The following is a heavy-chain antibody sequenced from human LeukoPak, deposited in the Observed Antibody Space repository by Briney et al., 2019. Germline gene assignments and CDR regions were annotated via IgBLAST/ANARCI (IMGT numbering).Heavy chain of an antibody. D-gene: IGHD3-10*01. J-gene: IGHJ4*02. CDR2: IKSVTNGGTT. CDR1: GFTFNNAW. V-gene: IGHV3-15*01. Sequence: GGSLTLPCAASGFTFNNAWMNGVRQAPGKALEWVGSIKSVTNGGTTEYAASVKGRFTISRDDSKNTLYLQMNSLKTEDTAVYYCASGGWFGGQGTLVTVSS. CDR3: ASGGWF.